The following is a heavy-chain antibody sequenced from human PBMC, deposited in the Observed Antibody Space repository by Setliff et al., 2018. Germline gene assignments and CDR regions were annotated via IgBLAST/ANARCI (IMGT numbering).Heavy chain of an antibody. CDR2: ISAYNGKA. CDR1: GYTFTTYG. Sequence: ASVKVSCKAYGYTFTTYGISWVRQAPGQGLQWMGWISAYNGKANYAQKPQGRVTMTTDTPTRTAYMELRSLRSDDTAVYYCARGSYGDLRRGHDAFDIWGQGTMVTVSS. CDR3: ARGSYGDLRRGHDAFDI. V-gene: IGHV1-18*01. J-gene: IGHJ3*02. D-gene: IGHD4-17*01.